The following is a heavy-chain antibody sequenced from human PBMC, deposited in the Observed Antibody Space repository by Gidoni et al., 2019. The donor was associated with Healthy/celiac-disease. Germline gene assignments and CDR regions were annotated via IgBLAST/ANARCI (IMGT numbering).Heavy chain of an antibody. J-gene: IGHJ3*02. CDR3: ATTDDYGDYGAFDI. V-gene: IGHV4-31*02. D-gene: IGHD4-17*01. Sequence: STYYNPSLKSRVTISVDTSKNQCSLKLSSVTAADTAVYYCATTDDYGDYGAFDIWGKGTMVTVSS. CDR2: ST.